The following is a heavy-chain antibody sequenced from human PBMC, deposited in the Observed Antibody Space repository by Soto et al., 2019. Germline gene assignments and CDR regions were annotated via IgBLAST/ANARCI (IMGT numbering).Heavy chain of an antibody. D-gene: IGHD4-17*01. CDR1: GYTFTSYF. V-gene: IGHV1-18*01. Sequence: DSVKVSCNASGYTFTSYFISWVRQAPGQGLEWMGWISAYNGNTNYAQKLQGRVTMTTDTSTSTAYMELRSLRSDDTAVYYCARAEGLPDYGDYINWFDPWGQGTLVTVSS. CDR2: ISAYNGNT. CDR3: ARAEGLPDYGDYINWFDP. J-gene: IGHJ5*02.